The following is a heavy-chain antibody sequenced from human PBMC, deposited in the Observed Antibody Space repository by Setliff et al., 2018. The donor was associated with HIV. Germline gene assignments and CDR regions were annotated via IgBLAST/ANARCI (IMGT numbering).Heavy chain of an antibody. CDR3: ARPLTTSYNFWGDAFAI. D-gene: IGHD3-3*01. CDR1: GASMGRHY. Sequence: SETLSLTCTVSGASMGRHYWSWIRQPPGKGLEWIGNIYYSESITYNPSLKSRVTVSVDTSKNHFSLKLTSVTAADTAVYYCARPLTTSYNFWGDAFAIWGQGTMVTVSS. J-gene: IGHJ3*02. CDR2: IYYSESI. V-gene: IGHV4-59*08.